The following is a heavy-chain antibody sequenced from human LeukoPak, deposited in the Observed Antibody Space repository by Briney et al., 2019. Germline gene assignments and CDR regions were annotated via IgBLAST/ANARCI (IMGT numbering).Heavy chain of an antibody. D-gene: IGHD1-26*01. CDR2: INPNRGGT. CDR3: AREEWELLSFDY. V-gene: IGHV1-2*02. J-gene: IGHJ4*02. CDR1: GYTFTGYY. Sequence: ASVKVSCKASGYTFTGYYMHWVRQAPGQGLEWMRWINPNRGGTNYAQKFQGRVTMTRDTSISTAYMELSRLRSDDTAVYYCAREEWELLSFDYWGQGTLVTVSS.